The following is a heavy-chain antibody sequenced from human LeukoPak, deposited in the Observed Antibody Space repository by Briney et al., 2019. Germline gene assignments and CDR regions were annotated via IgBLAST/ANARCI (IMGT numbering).Heavy chain of an antibody. CDR1: GFTFSSYA. CDR2: VGAGGSDT. D-gene: IGHD3-3*01. CDR3: ARDYDRYYMDV. J-gene: IGHJ6*03. Sequence: GGSPRLSCAASGFTFSSYAMSWVRQAPGTGLEWVSAVGAGGSDTHYADSVQGRFTISRDNAKNTLYLQMNSLRAEDTAVYYCARDYDRYYMDVWGKGTTVTVSS. V-gene: IGHV3-23*01.